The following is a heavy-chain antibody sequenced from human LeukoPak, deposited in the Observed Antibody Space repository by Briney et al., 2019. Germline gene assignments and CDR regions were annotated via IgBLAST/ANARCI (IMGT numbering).Heavy chain of an antibody. Sequence: GRSLRLSCAASVFTFSSYGMHWVRQAPGKGLEWVAVIWYDGSNKYYADSVKGRFTISRDNSKNTLYLQMNSLRAEDTAVYYCARRSMVTTPYYYYGMDVWGKGTTVTVSS. CDR2: IWYDGSNK. V-gene: IGHV3-33*01. J-gene: IGHJ6*04. CDR3: ARRSMVTTPYYYYGMDV. D-gene: IGHD4-17*01. CDR1: VFTFSSYG.